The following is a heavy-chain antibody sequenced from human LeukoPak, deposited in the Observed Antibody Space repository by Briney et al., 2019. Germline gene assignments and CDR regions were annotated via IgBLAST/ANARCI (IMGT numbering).Heavy chain of an antibody. CDR3: ASLRGYSGYDPFDY. Sequence: PSETLSLTCTVSRGSISSRTYYWGWVRQPPGKGLEWIGSIYYSGSTNYNPSLKSRVTISVDTSKNQFSLKLSSVTAADTAVYYCASLRGYSGYDPFDYWGQGALVTVSS. J-gene: IGHJ4*02. CDR1: RGSISSRTYY. CDR2: IYYSGST. V-gene: IGHV4-39*07. D-gene: IGHD5-12*01.